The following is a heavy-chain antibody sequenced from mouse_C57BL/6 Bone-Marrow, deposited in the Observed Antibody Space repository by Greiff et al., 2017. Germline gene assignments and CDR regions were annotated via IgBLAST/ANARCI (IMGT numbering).Heavy chain of an antibody. CDR1: GFTFSSYG. J-gene: IGHJ1*03. V-gene: IGHV5-6*01. D-gene: IGHD1-1*01. CDR2: ISSGGSYT. CDR3: ARLGFYYYGSRYFDV. Sequence: DVHLVESGGDLVKPGGSLKLSCAASGFTFSSYGMSWVRPTPDKRLEWVATISSGGSYTYYPDSVKGRFTISRDNAKNTLYLQMSSLKSEDTAMYYCARLGFYYYGSRYFDVWGTGTTVTVSS.